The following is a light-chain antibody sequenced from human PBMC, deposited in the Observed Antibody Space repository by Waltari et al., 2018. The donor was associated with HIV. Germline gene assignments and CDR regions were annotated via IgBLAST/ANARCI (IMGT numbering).Light chain of an antibody. J-gene: IGKJ1*01. CDR1: QSVVYSSNNKNY. V-gene: IGKV4-1*01. CDR2: WAS. Sequence: EIVMTQSPDSLAVSLGERATINCKSSQSVVYSSNNKNYLAWYPEKPGQPPKLLIYWASTRESGVHDRCSGSGSGTDFTRTISSLQAEDEAFYYCQQYYSTPRTFGQGTKVEIK. CDR3: QQYYSTPRT.